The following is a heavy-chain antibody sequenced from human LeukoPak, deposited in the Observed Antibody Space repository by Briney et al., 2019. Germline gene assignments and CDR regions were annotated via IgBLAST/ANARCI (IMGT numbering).Heavy chain of an antibody. J-gene: IGHJ4*02. V-gene: IGHV3-23*01. Sequence: GGSLRLSCAVSGFTFSNYAMSWVRQAPGKGLEWVSAIGGSGDTTYYADSVKGRFTISRDNSKNTLYLQMNSLRAEDTAVYYCAKEVGDDYVSGVDYWGQGTLVTVSS. D-gene: IGHD3-16*01. CDR2: IGGSGDTT. CDR1: GFTFSNYA. CDR3: AKEVGDDYVSGVDY.